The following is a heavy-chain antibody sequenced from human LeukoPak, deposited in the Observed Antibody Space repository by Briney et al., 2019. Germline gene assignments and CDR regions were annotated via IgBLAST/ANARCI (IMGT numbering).Heavy chain of an antibody. Sequence: ASVKVSCKASGYTFTSYYMHWVRQAPGQGLEWMGKINPSGGSTTYAQKFQGRVTMTRDTSTSTVYMEVISLRSEDTAVYYCAKGSNWASYFDYWGQGTLVTVSS. D-gene: IGHD4-11*01. CDR2: INPSGGST. V-gene: IGHV1-46*01. J-gene: IGHJ4*02. CDR1: GYTFTSYY. CDR3: AKGSNWASYFDY.